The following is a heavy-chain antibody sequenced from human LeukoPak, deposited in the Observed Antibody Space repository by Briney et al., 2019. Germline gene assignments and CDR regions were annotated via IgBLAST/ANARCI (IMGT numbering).Heavy chain of an antibody. Sequence: ASVKVSCKASGYTFTDYSIHWVCQAPGQGLEWVGWIHPSSGGATFAQKFQGNVSVTLDTSITTAFLELSMLTSDDTAVYYCARSSTTLFYFDFWGQGTLVTVSS. J-gene: IGHJ4*02. CDR2: IHPSSGGA. V-gene: IGHV1-2*02. D-gene: IGHD2/OR15-2a*01. CDR3: ARSSTTLFYFDF. CDR1: GYTFTDYS.